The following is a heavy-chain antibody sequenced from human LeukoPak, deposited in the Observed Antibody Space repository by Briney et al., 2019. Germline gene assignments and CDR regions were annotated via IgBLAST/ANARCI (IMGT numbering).Heavy chain of an antibody. J-gene: IGHJ5*02. CDR1: GDSISDSY. CDR2: IYTSGST. CDR3: ARVWGDYEMGDNWFDP. D-gene: IGHD4-17*01. V-gene: IGHV4-4*07. Sequence: SETLSLTCTVSGDSISDSYWSLIRQPAGKGLEWIGRIYTSGSTNYNPSLKSRVTMSVDTSKNQFSLKLSSVTAADTAVYYCARVWGDYEMGDNWFDPWGQGTLVTVSS.